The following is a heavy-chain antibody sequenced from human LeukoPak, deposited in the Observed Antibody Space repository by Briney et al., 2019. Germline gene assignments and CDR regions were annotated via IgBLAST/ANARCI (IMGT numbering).Heavy chain of an antibody. CDR1: GGSISSSGYY. V-gene: IGHV4-39*07. CDR2: INHSGST. D-gene: IGHD3-3*01. Sequence: SETLSLTCTVSGGSISSSGYYWSWIRQPQGKGLEWIGEINHSGSTNYNPSLKSRVTISVDTSKNQFSLKLSSVTAADTAVYYCARGRSEWLLYEGNWFDPWGQGTLVTVSS. J-gene: IGHJ5*02. CDR3: ARGRSEWLLYEGNWFDP.